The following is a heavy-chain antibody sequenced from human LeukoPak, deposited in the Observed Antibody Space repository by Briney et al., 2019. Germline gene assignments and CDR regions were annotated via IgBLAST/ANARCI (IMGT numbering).Heavy chain of an antibody. CDR1: GDSVSSNSAA. CDR2: TYYRSKWYN. J-gene: IGHJ3*02. CDR3: ARGGQWLVQAFDT. D-gene: IGHD6-19*01. V-gene: IGHV6-1*01. Sequence: SQTLSLTCAISGDSVSSNSAAWNWVRQPPSRGLEWLGRTYYRSKWYNDYAVSVKSRITINPDTSKNQFSLQLNSVTPEDTAVYYCARGGQWLVQAFDTWGQGTMVTVSS.